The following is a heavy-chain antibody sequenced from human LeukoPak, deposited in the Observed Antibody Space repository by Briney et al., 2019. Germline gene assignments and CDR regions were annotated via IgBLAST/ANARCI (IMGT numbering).Heavy chain of an antibody. CDR1: GYTFSSYG. Sequence: ASVKVSCKASGYTFSSYGISWGRQAPGQGLGWMGWISAYNGNTNNAQKLQGRVTMTTDTSPRTAYMELRSLRSDDTAVYYCARNTYYYGMDVWGQRTTVTVSS. J-gene: IGHJ6*02. CDR3: ARNTYYYGMDV. V-gene: IGHV1-18*01. CDR2: ISAYNGNT.